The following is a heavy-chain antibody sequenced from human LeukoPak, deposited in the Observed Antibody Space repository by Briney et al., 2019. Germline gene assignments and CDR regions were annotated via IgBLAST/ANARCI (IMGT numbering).Heavy chain of an antibody. CDR1: GFIFSSYA. J-gene: IGHJ6*03. V-gene: IGHV3-23*01. Sequence: GGSLRLSCAASGFIFSSYAMSWVRQAPGKGLEWVSTISGRSGNIYFADSVKGRFTISRDNSKKTLYLQMNSLRAEDTAVYYCAKGASGYCSGGSCYYKYHYMDVWGKGTTVTISS. D-gene: IGHD2-15*01. CDR3: AKGASGYCSGGSCYYKYHYMDV. CDR2: ISGRSGNI.